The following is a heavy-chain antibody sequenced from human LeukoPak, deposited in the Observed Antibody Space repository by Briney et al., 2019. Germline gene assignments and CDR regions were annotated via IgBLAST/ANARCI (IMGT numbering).Heavy chain of an antibody. Sequence: SETLSLTCTVSGGSIRSSSYYWGWIRQPPGKALEWIGSIYYSGSTYYNPSLKSRVTISVDTSKNQFSLNLSSVTAADTAVYYCARLSSGSSSWYGVDYWGQGTLVTVSS. CDR2: IYYSGST. D-gene: IGHD6-13*01. J-gene: IGHJ4*02. V-gene: IGHV4-39*01. CDR3: ARLSSGSSSWYGVDY. CDR1: GGSIRSSSYY.